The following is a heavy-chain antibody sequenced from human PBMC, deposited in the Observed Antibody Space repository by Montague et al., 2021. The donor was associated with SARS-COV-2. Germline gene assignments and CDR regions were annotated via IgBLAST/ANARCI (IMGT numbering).Heavy chain of an antibody. J-gene: IGHJ6*02. Sequence: SETLSLTCTVSGGSISSYYWSWIRQPPGKGLEWIGYIYYSGSTNYNPSLESRVTVSVDRSKNQVSLKLSSVTPADMAVYYCARLLRSCSNGVCRTYYYYAMDVWGQGTTVTVSS. CDR1: GGSISSYY. D-gene: IGHD2-8*01. V-gene: IGHV4-59*01. CDR2: IYYSGST. CDR3: ARLLRSCSNGVCRTYYYYAMDV.